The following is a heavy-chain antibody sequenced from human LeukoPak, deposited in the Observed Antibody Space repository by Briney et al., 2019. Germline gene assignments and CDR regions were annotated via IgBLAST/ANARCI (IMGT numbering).Heavy chain of an antibody. V-gene: IGHV3-30*04. J-gene: IGHJ4*02. Sequence: GRSLRLSCAASGFTFSSFVMHWVRQAPGKGLEWVAVISYDGSNKYYADSVKGRFTISRDNSKNTLYLQMNCLRAEDTAVYYCASRGLVTPRSFDYWGQGTLVTVSS. D-gene: IGHD4-23*01. CDR1: GFTFSSFV. CDR2: ISYDGSNK. CDR3: ASRGLVTPRSFDY.